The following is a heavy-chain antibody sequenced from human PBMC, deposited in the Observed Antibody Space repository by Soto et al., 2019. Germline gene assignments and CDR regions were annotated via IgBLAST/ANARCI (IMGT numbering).Heavy chain of an antibody. CDR3: ARAAHISSKATYYYYYGMDV. Sequence: GSSVKVSCKASGGTFSSYAISWVRQAPGQGLEWMGGIIPIFGTANYAQKFQGRVTITADESTSTAYMELSSLRSEDTAVYYCARAAHISSKATYYYYYGMDVWGQGTTVSVSS. CDR1: GGTFSSYA. V-gene: IGHV1-69*13. D-gene: IGHD6-6*01. CDR2: IIPIFGTA. J-gene: IGHJ6*02.